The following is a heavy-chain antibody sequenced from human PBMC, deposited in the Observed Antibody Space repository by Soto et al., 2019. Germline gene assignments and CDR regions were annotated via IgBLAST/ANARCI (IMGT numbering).Heavy chain of an antibody. CDR3: GRAPDS. CDR1: GGSVSSSGSHY. Sequence: QLQLQESGPGLVKPSETLSLTCTVSGGSVSSSGSHYWGWIRQPPGQGLEWIGSMYPSGSTYSNRSLKSRVVISLDTSKHQFSLKLHSVAAAYTAVSCCGRAPDSWAQGALVTVSS. CDR2: MYPSGST. J-gene: IGHJ5*01. V-gene: IGHV4-39*01.